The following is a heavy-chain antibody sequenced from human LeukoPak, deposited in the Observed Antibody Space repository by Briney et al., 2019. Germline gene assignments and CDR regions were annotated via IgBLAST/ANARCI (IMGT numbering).Heavy chain of an antibody. D-gene: IGHD2-15*01. V-gene: IGHV4-39*01. CDR3: ARVVVVVAAHAFDI. CDR1: GGSISSSSYY. CDR2: IYYSGST. Sequence: PSETLSLTCTVSGGSISSSSYYCGWIRQPPGKGLEWIGSIYYSGSTYYNPSLKSRVTISVDTSKNQFSLKLSSVTAADTAVYYCARVVVVVAAHAFDIWGQGTMVTVSS. J-gene: IGHJ3*02.